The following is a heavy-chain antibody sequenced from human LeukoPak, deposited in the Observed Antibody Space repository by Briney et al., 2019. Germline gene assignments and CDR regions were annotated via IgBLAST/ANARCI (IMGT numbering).Heavy chain of an antibody. V-gene: IGHV4-34*01. CDR1: GGSFSGYY. CDR2: INHSGST. CDR3: ARGRSILAY. Sequence: PSETLSLTCAVHGGSFSGYYWSWIRQPPGKGLEWIGEINHSGSTNYNPSLKSRVTISVDTSKNQFSLKLSSVTAADTAVYYCARGRSILAYWGQGTLVTVSS. J-gene: IGHJ4*02. D-gene: IGHD2-15*01.